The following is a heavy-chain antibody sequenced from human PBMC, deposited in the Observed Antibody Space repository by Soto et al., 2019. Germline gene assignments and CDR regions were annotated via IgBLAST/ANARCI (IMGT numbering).Heavy chain of an antibody. D-gene: IGHD3-3*01. Sequence: PGGSLRLSCATSGFTSSTYAMSWVRRAPGKGLECVSTISGSGGSAYYADSVKGRFTISRDNSKKTVYLQMNSLRADDTAVYYCAKVRSTSIFDVVSLFDYWGQGTQVTVSS. CDR2: ISGSGGSA. V-gene: IGHV3-23*01. CDR3: AKVRSTSIFDVVSLFDY. CDR1: GFTSSTYA. J-gene: IGHJ4*02.